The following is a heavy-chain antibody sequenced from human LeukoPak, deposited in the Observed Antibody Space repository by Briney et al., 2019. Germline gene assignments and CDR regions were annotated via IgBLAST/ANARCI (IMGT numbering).Heavy chain of an antibody. Sequence: SETLSLTCAVSGGSISSGGYSWSWIRQPPGKGLEWIGYIYHSGSTYYNPSLKSRVTISVDRSKNQFSLKLSSVTAADTAVYYCARGSNESDAFDIRGQGTMVTVSS. J-gene: IGHJ3*02. CDR2: IYHSGST. CDR1: GGSISSGGYS. CDR3: ARGSNESDAFDI. V-gene: IGHV4-30-2*01. D-gene: IGHD4-11*01.